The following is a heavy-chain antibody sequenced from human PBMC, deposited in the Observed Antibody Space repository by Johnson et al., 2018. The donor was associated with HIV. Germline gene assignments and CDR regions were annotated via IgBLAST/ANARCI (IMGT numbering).Heavy chain of an antibody. V-gene: IGHV3-23*04. CDR1: GFTFSSYA. J-gene: IGHJ3*02. D-gene: IGHD1-26*01. CDR2: ISGSGGST. CDR3: SRVGAVGPTSAFDI. Sequence: VQLVESGGGVVQPGGSLRLSCAASGFTFSSYAMHWVRQAPGKGLEWVSGISGSGGSTYYTDSVKGRFTISRDNAKNSLYLQMNSLKTEDTAVYYCSRVGAVGPTSAFDIWGQGTKVTVSS.